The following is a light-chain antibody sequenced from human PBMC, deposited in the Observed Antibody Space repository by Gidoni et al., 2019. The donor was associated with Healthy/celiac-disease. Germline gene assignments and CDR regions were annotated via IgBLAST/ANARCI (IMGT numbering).Light chain of an antibody. V-gene: IGKV3-11*01. CDR3: QQRSNWPLT. CDR2: DAS. J-gene: IGKJ4*01. Sequence: EIVLTQSPATLSLSPGERDTLSCRASPSVSSYLAWYQQKPGQAPRLLIYDASNRATGIPARFSGSGSGTDFTLTISSLEPEDFAVYYCQQRSNWPLTFGGGTKVEIK. CDR1: PSVSSY.